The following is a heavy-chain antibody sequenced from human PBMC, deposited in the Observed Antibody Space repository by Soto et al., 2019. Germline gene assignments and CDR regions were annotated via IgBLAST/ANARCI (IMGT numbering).Heavy chain of an antibody. J-gene: IGHJ4*02. CDR1: GFSLSINGVA. V-gene: IGHV2-5*02. Sequence: QITLKESGPTLVKPTQTLTLTCTFSGFSLSINGVAVGWIRQPQGQALEWLALIYWDDDQRYNPSLKNRLTITKDTSRNQVVLTMTNMDPVDTATYYCAHKRDVSRGFKYWGQGTLVTVSS. CDR2: IYWDDDQ. D-gene: IGHD3-10*01. CDR3: AHKRDVSRGFKY.